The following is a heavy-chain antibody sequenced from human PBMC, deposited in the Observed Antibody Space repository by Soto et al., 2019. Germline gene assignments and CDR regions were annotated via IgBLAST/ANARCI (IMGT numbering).Heavy chain of an antibody. CDR1: GFTFNSYG. J-gene: IGHJ6*02. Sequence: GGSLRLSCAASGFTFNSYGIHWVRQAPGKGLEWVSVISGSGSSTYYADSVKGRFTISRDNSKNTLYLQMNSLRAEDTAVYYCAKAKKCSSTSCYRPGTLDVWGQGTTVTVSS. CDR3: AKAKKCSSTSCYRPGTLDV. D-gene: IGHD2-2*01. V-gene: IGHV3-23*01. CDR2: ISGSGSST.